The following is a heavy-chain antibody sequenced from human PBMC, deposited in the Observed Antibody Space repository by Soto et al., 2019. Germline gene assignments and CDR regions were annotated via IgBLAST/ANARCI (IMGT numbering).Heavy chain of an antibody. CDR2: IYYSGST. CDR3: ASDRGYYDSRGYHHQSYFNY. CDR1: GGSISSGGYY. J-gene: IGHJ4*02. D-gene: IGHD3-22*01. V-gene: IGHV4-31*03. Sequence: QVQLQESGPGLVKPSQTLSLTCTVSGGSISSGGYYWSWIRQHPGKGLEWIGYIYYSGSTYYNPSLKSRVTISVDTSKNQFSLKLSSVTAADTAVYYCASDRGYYDSRGYHHQSYFNYWGQGTLVTVSS.